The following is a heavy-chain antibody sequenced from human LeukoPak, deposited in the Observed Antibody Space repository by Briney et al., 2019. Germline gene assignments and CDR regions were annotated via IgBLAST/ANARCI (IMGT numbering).Heavy chain of an antibody. Sequence: PGGSLRLSCAASGFTFSSYAMSWVRQAPGKGLEWVAVISYDGSNKYYADPVKGRFTISRDNSKNTLYLQMNSLRAEDTAVYYCARACGPTGPARMTFGYWGQGTLVTVSS. J-gene: IGHJ4*02. D-gene: IGHD2-21*01. V-gene: IGHV3-30-3*01. CDR3: ARACGPTGPARMTFGY. CDR1: GFTFSSYA. CDR2: ISYDGSNK.